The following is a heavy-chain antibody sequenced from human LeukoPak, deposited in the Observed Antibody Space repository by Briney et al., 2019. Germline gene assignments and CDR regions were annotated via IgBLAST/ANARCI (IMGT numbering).Heavy chain of an antibody. CDR3: ARHRYSRSLIYYMDV. CDR2: IYPGDSDT. D-gene: IGHD5-18*01. Sequence: GESLKISCKGSGYSFTSYWIGWVRQMPGKGLEWMGIIYPGDSDTRYSPPFQGQVTISADKSISTAYLQWSSLKASDTAMYYCARHRYSRSLIYYMDVWGKGTTVTVSS. V-gene: IGHV5-51*01. CDR1: GYSFTSYW. J-gene: IGHJ6*03.